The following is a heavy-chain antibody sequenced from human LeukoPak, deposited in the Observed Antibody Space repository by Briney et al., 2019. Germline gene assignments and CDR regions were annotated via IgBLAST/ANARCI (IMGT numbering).Heavy chain of an antibody. Sequence: PGGSLRLSRAASGFTFSSYAMSWVRQAPGKGLEWVSAISGSGGSTYYADSVKGRFSISRDNSKNTLFLQMNSLRAEDAAVYYCATRGREGYNANYYGMDVWGQGTTVTVSS. CDR1: GFTFSSYA. J-gene: IGHJ6*02. D-gene: IGHD5-24*01. CDR2: ISGSGGST. CDR3: ATRGREGYNANYYGMDV. V-gene: IGHV3-23*01.